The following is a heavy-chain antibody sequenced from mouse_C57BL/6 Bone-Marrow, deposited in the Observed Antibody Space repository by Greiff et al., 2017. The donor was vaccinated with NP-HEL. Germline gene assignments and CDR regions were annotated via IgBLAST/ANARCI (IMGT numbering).Heavy chain of an antibody. Sequence: EVQLQESGPGLVKPSQSLSLTCSVTGYSITSGYYWNWIRQFPGNKLEWMGYISYDGSNNYNPSLKNRISITRDTSKNQFFLKLNSVTTEDTATYYCARGRLIYYYGIGFAYWGQGTLVTVSA. CDR3: ARGRLIYYYGIGFAY. D-gene: IGHD1-1*01. V-gene: IGHV3-6*01. CDR1: GYSITSGYY. CDR2: ISYDGSN. J-gene: IGHJ3*01.